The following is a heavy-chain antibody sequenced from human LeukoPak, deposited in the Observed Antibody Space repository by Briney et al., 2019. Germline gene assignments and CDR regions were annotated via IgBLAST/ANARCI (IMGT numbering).Heavy chain of an antibody. CDR2: INPNSGGT. D-gene: IGHD6-13*01. V-gene: IGHV1-2*04. Sequence: GASVKVSCKASGGIFSSYAISWVRQAPGQGLEWMGWINPNSGGTNYAQKFQGWVTMTRDTSISTAYMELSRLRSDDTAVYYCARGSGNKQQDAFDIWGQGTMVTVSS. J-gene: IGHJ3*02. CDR3: ARGSGNKQQDAFDI. CDR1: GGIFSSYA.